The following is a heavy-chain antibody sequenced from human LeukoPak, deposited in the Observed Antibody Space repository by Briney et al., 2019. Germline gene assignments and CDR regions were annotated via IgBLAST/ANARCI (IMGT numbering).Heavy chain of an antibody. Sequence: GGSLRLSCAASGFTFSSYAMHWVRQAPGKGLEYVSAISSNGGSTYYANSEKGRFTISRDNSKNTLYLQMGSLRAEDMAVYYCARVGYTSYYYYGMDVWGQGTTVTVSS. J-gene: IGHJ6*02. CDR3: ARVGYTSYYYYGMDV. V-gene: IGHV3-64*01. CDR1: GFTFSSYA. CDR2: ISSNGGST. D-gene: IGHD6-13*01.